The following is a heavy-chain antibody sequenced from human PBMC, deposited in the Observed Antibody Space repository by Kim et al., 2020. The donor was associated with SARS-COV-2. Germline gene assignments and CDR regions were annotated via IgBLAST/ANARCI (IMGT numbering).Heavy chain of an antibody. V-gene: IGHV3-48*02. CDR3: ARDERGYYGSGNYYCTMDV. CDR1: GFIFSKYN. CDR2: ISSSSSTI. Sequence: GGSLRLSCAASGFIFSKYNMNWVRQAPGKGLEWVSYISSSSSTIYYADSVKGRFTIFRDNAKNSLYLQMNSLRDEDTAIYYCARDERGYYGSGNYYCTMDVWGQGTTVTVSS. D-gene: IGHD3-10*01. J-gene: IGHJ6*02.